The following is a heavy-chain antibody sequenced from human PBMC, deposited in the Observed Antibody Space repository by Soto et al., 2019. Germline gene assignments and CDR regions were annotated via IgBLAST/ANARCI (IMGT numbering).Heavy chain of an antibody. Sequence: QLPETLSLTCTVSGGSISSSSYYWGWIRQPPGKGLEWIGSIYYSGSTYYNPSLKSRVTISVDTSKNQFSLKLSSVTAADTAVYYCARLGWLKRFRSLNDYWGQGTLVTVSS. D-gene: IGHD3-3*01. CDR3: ARLGWLKRFRSLNDY. V-gene: IGHV4-39*01. J-gene: IGHJ4*02. CDR1: GGSISSSSYY. CDR2: IYYSGST.